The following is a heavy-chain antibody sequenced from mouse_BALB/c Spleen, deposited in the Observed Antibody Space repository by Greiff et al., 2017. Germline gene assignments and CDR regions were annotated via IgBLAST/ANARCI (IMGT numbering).Heavy chain of an antibody. D-gene: IGHD4-1*01. CDR2: ISYDGSN. Sequence: ESGPGLVKPSQSLSLTCSVTGYSITSGYYWNWIRQFPGNKLEWMGYISYDGSNNYNPSLKNRISITRDTSKNQFFLKLNSVTTEDTATYYCARERANWVYAMDYWGQGTSVTVSS. CDR3: ARERANWVYAMDY. V-gene: IGHV3-6*02. J-gene: IGHJ4*01. CDR1: GYSITSGYY.